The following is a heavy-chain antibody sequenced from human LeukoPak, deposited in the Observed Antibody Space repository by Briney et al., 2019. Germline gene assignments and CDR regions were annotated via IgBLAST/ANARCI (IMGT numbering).Heavy chain of an antibody. CDR2: ISSSSSYI. CDR1: GFTFSTYT. Sequence: GGSLRLSCAASGFTFSTYTMNWVRQAPGKGLEWVSSISSSSSYIYYADSVKGRFTISRDNAKNSLYLQMNSLRAEDTAVYYCAKDLSDSGYQVHYYYYGMDVWGQGTTVTVSS. V-gene: IGHV3-21*01. D-gene: IGHD3-22*01. J-gene: IGHJ6*02. CDR3: AKDLSDSGYQVHYYYYGMDV.